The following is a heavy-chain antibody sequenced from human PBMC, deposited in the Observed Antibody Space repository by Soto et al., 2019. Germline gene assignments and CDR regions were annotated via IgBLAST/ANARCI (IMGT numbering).Heavy chain of an antibody. CDR1: GFSPQSRGEG. V-gene: IGHV2-5*02. Sequence: AGPPVGNPTQTRPLTWTFSGFSPQSRGEGVGWIRQPPGKALEWLALIYWDNDERYSSSLKSRLTITKDTSRNQVVLTMTNMDPVDTGTYYCARPRGSLDWGQGTQVTVSS. CDR3: ARPRGSLD. CDR2: IYWDNDE. D-gene: IGHD1-26*01. J-gene: IGHJ4*02.